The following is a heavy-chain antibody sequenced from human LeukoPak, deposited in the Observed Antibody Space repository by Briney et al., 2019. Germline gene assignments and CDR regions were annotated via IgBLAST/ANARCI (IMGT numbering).Heavy chain of an antibody. CDR2: ISSSSSYI. V-gene: IGHV3-21*01. CDR1: GFTFSSYS. D-gene: IGHD2-21*01. J-gene: IGHJ6*04. Sequence: PGGSLRLSCAASGFTFSSYSMNWVRQAPGKGLEWVSSISSSSSYIYYADSVKGRFTISRDNAKNSLYLQMNSLRAEDTAVYYCARERSDVAHLNVWGKGTTATVSS. CDR3: ARERSDVAHLNV.